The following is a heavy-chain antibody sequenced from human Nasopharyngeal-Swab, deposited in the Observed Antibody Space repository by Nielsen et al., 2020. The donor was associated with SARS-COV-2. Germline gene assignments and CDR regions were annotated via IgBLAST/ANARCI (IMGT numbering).Heavy chain of an antibody. V-gene: IGHV3-23*01. J-gene: IGHJ5*02. D-gene: IGHD3-22*01. Sequence: GRQAPGKGLEWVSSISGSGFTYYSDSVKGRFTISRDNSMDTLYLQMNSLRAEDTATYYCAKDWLYTSAWYGGSWGQGTLVTVSS. CDR2: ISGSGFT. CDR3: AKDWLYTSAWYGGS.